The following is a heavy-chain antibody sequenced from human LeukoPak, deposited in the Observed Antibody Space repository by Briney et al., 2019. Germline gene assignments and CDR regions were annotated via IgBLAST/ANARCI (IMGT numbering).Heavy chain of an antibody. J-gene: IGHJ6*02. V-gene: IGHV3-49*04. CDR3: ARGPIYLWLYYGMDV. CDR2: IRSQAYGGTE. D-gene: IGHD3-16*01. CDR1: GFTFSSYA. Sequence: GGSLRLSCAASGFTFSSYAMSWVRQAPGKGLEWVSFIRSQAYGGTEEYAASVQGRFTISRDDSYSIAYLQMNSLKTEDTAVYYCARGPIYLWLYYGMDVWGQGTTVIVSS.